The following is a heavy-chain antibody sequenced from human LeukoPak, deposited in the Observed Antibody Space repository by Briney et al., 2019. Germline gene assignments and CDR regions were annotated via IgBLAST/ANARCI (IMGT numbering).Heavy chain of an antibody. CDR3: ARVLYDFWSGPQYYYDSSGYGPSDY. Sequence: ASVKVSCKASGYTFTGYYMHWVRQAPGQGLEWMGWINPNSGGTNYAQKFQGRVTMTRDTSISTAYMELRRLRSDDTAVYYCARVLYDFWSGPQYYYDSSGYGPSDYWGQGTLVTVSS. D-gene: IGHD3-22*01. CDR2: INPNSGGT. V-gene: IGHV1-2*02. J-gene: IGHJ4*02. CDR1: GYTFTGYY.